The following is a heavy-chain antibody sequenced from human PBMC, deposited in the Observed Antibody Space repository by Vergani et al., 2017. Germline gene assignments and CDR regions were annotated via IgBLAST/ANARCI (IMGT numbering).Heavy chain of an antibody. D-gene: IGHD6-25*01. CDR3: ARDLEAAAGRGGGMDV. CDR2: VIPLFGTT. Sequence: QVQLVQSGAEVKKPGSSVKVSCKASGGTFNSYTIGWVRQAPGQGLEWMGRVIPLFGTTNYAQKFQGRVTITADESTSTAYMGLSSLRFQDTAVYYCARDLEAAAGRGGGMDVWGQGTTVTVSS. V-gene: IGHV1-69*08. CDR1: GGTFNSYT. J-gene: IGHJ6*02.